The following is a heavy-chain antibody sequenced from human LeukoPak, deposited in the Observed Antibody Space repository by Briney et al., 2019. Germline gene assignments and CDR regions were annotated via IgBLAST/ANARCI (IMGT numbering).Heavy chain of an antibody. V-gene: IGHV5-51*01. CDR1: GYVFTNYW. CDR3: AGARHGDYRWDY. Sequence: GESLKISCKGSGYVFTNYWIGWVRQMPGRGLEWMGIISPGDSYTRYSPSFQGQVTISADKSISTAYLQWSGLKASDTAMYYCAGARHGDYRWDYWGQGTLVTVSS. CDR2: ISPGDSYT. D-gene: IGHD4-17*01. J-gene: IGHJ4*02.